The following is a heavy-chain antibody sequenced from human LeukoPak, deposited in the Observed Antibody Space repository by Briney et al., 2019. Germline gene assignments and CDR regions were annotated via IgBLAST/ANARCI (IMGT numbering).Heavy chain of an antibody. V-gene: IGHV3-21*01. D-gene: IGHD3-3*02. J-gene: IGHJ4*02. CDR1: GFTFSSYA. CDR3: ARVRGILSYLDY. CDR2: ISSSSSYI. Sequence: PGGSLRLSCAASGFTFSSYAMSWVRQAPGKGLEWVSSISSSSSYIYYADSVKGRFTISRDNAKNSLYLQMNSLRAEDTAVYYCARVRGILSYLDYWGQGTLVTVSS.